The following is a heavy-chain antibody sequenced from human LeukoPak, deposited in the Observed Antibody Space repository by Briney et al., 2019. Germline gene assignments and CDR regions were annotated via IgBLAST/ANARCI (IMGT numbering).Heavy chain of an antibody. CDR2: IKQDGSEK. V-gene: IGHV3-7*01. J-gene: IGHJ4*02. Sequence: PGGSLRLSCAASGFTFSSYWMSWVRPAPGKGLEWVANIKQDGSEKYYVDSVKGRFTISRDNAKNSLYLQMNSLRAEDTAVYYCARDKRSIAAAYAGVYWGQGTLVTVSS. CDR3: ARDKRSIAAAYAGVY. CDR1: GFTFSSYW. D-gene: IGHD6-13*01.